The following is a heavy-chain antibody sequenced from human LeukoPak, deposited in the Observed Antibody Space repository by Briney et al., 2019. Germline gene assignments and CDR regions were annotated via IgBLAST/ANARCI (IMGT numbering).Heavy chain of an antibody. D-gene: IGHD1-7*01. CDR3: ARGMGTGTTGHLLGY. J-gene: IGHJ4*02. V-gene: IGHV1-2*02. CDR2: INTNSGGT. Sequence: ASVKVSCKASGYTFTGYYMHWVRQAPGQGLEWMGWINTNSGGTNYAQKFQGRVTMTRDTSISTAYMELSRLRSDDTAVYYCARGMGTGTTGHLLGYWGQGTLVTVSS. CDR1: GYTFTGYY.